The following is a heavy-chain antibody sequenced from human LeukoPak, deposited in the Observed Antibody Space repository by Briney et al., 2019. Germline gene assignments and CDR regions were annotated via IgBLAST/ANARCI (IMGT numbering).Heavy chain of an antibody. J-gene: IGHJ4*02. V-gene: IGHV3-9*01. CDR3: AKDLGPGSMATSPGFDY. CDR2: ISWNSGSI. Sequence: GGSLRLSCAASGFTFDDYAMHWVRQAPGKGLEWVSGISWNSGSIGYADSVKGRFTISRDNAKASLYLQMNSLRAEDTALYYCAKDLGPGSMATSPGFDYWGQGTLVTVSS. D-gene: IGHD5-24*01. CDR1: GFTFDDYA.